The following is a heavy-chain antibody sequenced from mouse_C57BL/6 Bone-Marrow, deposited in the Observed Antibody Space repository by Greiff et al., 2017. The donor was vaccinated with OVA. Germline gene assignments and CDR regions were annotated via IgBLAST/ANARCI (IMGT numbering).Heavy chain of an antibody. Sequence: QVQLQQPGTELVKPGASVKLSCKASGYTFTSYWMHWVKQRPGQGLEWIGNINPSNGGTNYNEKFKSEATLTVDKSSSTAYMQLSSLTSEDSAVYYCARCGGLGAWFAYWGQGTLVTVSA. J-gene: IGHJ3*01. CDR2: INPSNGGT. CDR1: GYTFTSYW. CDR3: ARCGGLGAWFAY. D-gene: IGHD3-3*01. V-gene: IGHV1-53*01.